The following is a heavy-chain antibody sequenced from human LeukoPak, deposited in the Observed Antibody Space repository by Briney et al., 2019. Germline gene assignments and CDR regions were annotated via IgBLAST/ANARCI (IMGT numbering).Heavy chain of an antibody. CDR2: IYHTGFP. J-gene: IGHJ4*02. V-gene: IGHV4-38-2*02. CDR3: AQCFAATGESHLDY. D-gene: IGHD2-8*02. Sequence: SETLSLTCIVSNYSINSGHYWGWIRQPPGKGLEWIGSIYHTGFPYSNPSLTIRLPMSIDASKNEFSLKLTSVTAADTAVYYCAQCFAATGESHLDYWGQGSLVTVSS. CDR1: NYSINSGHY.